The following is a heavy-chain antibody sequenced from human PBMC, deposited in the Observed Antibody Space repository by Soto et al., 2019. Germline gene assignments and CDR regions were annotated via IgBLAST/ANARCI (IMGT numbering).Heavy chain of an antibody. CDR2: IYYSGST. CDR3: ARSNSSSWSTLYYYYYGMDV. V-gene: IGHV4-61*01. D-gene: IGHD6-13*01. Sequence: SETLSLTCTVSGGSVSSGSYYWSWIRQPPGKGLEWIGYIYYSGSTNYNPSLKSRVTISVDTSKNQFSLKLSSVTAADTAVYYCARSNSSSWSTLYYYYYGMDVWGQGTTVTVSS. CDR1: GGSVSSGSYY. J-gene: IGHJ6*02.